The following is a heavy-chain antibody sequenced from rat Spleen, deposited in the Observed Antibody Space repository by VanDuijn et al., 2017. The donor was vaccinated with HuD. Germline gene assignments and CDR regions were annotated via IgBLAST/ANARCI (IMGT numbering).Heavy chain of an antibody. CDR3: ARTNNPYYYVMDA. V-gene: IGHV3-3*01. Sequence: EVQLQESGPGLVKPSQSLSLTCSVTGYSITSSYRWNWIRKFPGNKLEWMGSINSAGSTNHNPSLKSRISITRDTSKNQFFLQVISVTTEDTATYYCARTNNPYYYVMDAWGQGASVTVSS. CDR2: INSAGST. CDR1: GYSITSSYR. D-gene: IGHD3-4*01. J-gene: IGHJ4*01.